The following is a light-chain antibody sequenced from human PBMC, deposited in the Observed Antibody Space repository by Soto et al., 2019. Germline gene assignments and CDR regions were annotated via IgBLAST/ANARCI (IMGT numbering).Light chain of an antibody. CDR2: AAS. Sequence: DIQMTQAASSLSASVGDRVTITCRASQGISNYLAWYQQKPGKVPKLLIYAASTLQSGVPSRFSGSGSGTDFTLTISSLQPEDVATYYCQKYNSAPQITFGQGTRLEIK. J-gene: IGKJ5*01. V-gene: IGKV1-27*01. CDR1: QGISNY. CDR3: QKYNSAPQIT.